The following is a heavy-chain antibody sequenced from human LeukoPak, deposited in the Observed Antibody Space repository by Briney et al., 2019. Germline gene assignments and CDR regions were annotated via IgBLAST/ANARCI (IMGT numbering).Heavy chain of an antibody. V-gene: IGHV3-48*04. Sequence: GGSLRLSCAASGFTFSSYTMTWVRQAPGKGLEWVSYISSSSTTIYYADSVKGRFTISRDNAKNSLYLQMNSVRAEDTAVYYCAKFVNYGNYYYYYYMDVWGKGTTVTVSS. CDR1: GFTFSSYT. CDR2: ISSSSTTI. J-gene: IGHJ6*03. CDR3: AKFVNYGNYYYYYYMDV. D-gene: IGHD3-10*01.